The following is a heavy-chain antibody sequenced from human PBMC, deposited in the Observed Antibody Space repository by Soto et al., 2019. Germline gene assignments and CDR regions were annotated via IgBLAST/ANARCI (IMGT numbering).Heavy chain of an antibody. Sequence: EVQLVESGGDLVKPGGSLRLSCVGSGFTFSNAWMNWVRQAPGKGLEWVGRIKTKTDGGTTDYAAPVKGRXAISXDDPXXXXXXXXXXXXXXXTAVYYCTTGTGYTSGWHYWGQGTLVTVSS. CDR3: TTGTGYTSGWHY. CDR1: GFTFSNAW. D-gene: IGHD6-19*01. V-gene: IGHV3-15*07. J-gene: IGHJ4*02. CDR2: IKTKTDGGTT.